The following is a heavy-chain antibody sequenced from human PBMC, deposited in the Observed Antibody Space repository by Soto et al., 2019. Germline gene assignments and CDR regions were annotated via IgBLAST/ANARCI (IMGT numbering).Heavy chain of an antibody. Sequence: PGGSLRLSCAASGFTFSSYAMHWVRQAPGKGLEWVAVISYDGSNKYYADSVKGRFTISRDNSKNTLYLQMNSLRAEDTAVYYCARERTGSYFDYWGQGTLVTVSS. J-gene: IGHJ4*02. CDR1: GFTFSSYA. V-gene: IGHV3-30-3*01. CDR3: ARERTGSYFDY. CDR2: ISYDGSNK.